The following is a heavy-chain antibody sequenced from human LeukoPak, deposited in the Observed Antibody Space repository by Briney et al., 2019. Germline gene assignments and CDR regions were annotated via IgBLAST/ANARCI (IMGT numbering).Heavy chain of an antibody. Sequence: ASVKVSCKASGYTFTSYGISWVRQAPGQGLEWMGWISAYNGNTNYAQKLQGRVTMTTDTSTSTAYMELRSLRSDDTAVYYCARESNDYGDYKYYFDYWGQGTLVTVSS. V-gene: IGHV1-18*01. J-gene: IGHJ4*02. D-gene: IGHD4-17*01. CDR1: GYTFTSYG. CDR2: ISAYNGNT. CDR3: ARESNDYGDYKYYFDY.